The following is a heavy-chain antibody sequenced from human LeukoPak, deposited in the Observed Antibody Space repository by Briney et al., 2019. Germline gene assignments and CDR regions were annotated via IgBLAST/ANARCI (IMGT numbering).Heavy chain of an antibody. CDR1: GGSFSGYY. Sequence: SETLSLTCAVYGGSFSGYYWSWIRQPPGKGLEWIGEINHSGSTNYNPSLKSRVTISVDTSKNQFSLKLSSVTAADTAVYYCGRGAIVYCSTTSCYTGAEYFQHWGQGTLVTVSS. J-gene: IGHJ1*01. V-gene: IGHV4-34*01. CDR2: INHSGST. CDR3: GRGAIVYCSTTSCYTGAEYFQH. D-gene: IGHD2-2*02.